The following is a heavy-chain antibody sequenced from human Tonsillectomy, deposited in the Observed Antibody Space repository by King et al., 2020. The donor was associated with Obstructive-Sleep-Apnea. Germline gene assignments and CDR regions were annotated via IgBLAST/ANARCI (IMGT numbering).Heavy chain of an antibody. D-gene: IGHD2-15*01. Sequence: VPLVASGGVFVPPGGSLRLSCAASGFPFRRPALNWVRPAHGTGLAWVSPIRGRGRNASYAASAKGRFTLTRANSKRTLYLQMNSLRAEDTATYYCACSGGTYYFDYWGQGTLVTGSP. V-gene: IGHV3-23*04. CDR3: ACSGGTYYFDY. CDR2: IRGRGRNA. CDR1: GFPFRRPA. J-gene: IGHJ4*02.